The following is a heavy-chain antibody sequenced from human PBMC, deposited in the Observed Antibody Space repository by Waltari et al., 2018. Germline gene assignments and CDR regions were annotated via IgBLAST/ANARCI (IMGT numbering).Heavy chain of an antibody. CDR3: GASSTSFPDNDY. J-gene: IGHJ4*02. V-gene: IGHV4-59*01. Sequence: QVQLQESGPGLVKPSETLSLTCTVSGGSISSYYWSWIRQPPGKGLEWIGYIYYSGSTNYNPSLKSRVTISVDTSKNQFSLKLSSVTAADTAVYYCGASSTSFPDNDYWGQGTLVIVSS. CDR2: IYYSGST. D-gene: IGHD2-2*01. CDR1: GGSISSYY.